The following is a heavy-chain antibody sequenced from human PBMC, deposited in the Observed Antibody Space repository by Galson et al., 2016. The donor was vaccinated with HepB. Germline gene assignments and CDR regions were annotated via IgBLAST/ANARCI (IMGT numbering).Heavy chain of an antibody. CDR2: ISHSGST. CDR3: ARTKNYYDAEGDYPAFDY. CDR1: GGSFSDYY. D-gene: IGHD3-22*01. Sequence: SETLSLTCGVSGGSFSDYYWNWIRQSPGKGLEWIGDISHSGSTNYNPSLKSRVTISVETSNNQFSVKMLSVTAADTAAYYCARTKNYYDAEGDYPAFDYWGQRALVTVTS. V-gene: IGHV4-34*01. J-gene: IGHJ4*02.